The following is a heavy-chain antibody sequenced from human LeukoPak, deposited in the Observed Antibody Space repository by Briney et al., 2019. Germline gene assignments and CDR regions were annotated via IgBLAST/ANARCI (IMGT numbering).Heavy chain of an antibody. CDR3: AKNGGSQCYSHLDS. CDR2: TSGSGGST. V-gene: IGHV3-23*01. J-gene: IGHJ4*02. Sequence: GGPLRLSCAASGFTFRSYAMIWVRQAPGKGLEWVSGTSGSGGSTYYAGSVKGRFTISRDNSKNTLYLKMNSLRVEDTAVYYCAKNGGSQCYSHLDSWGQGTLVTVSS. D-gene: IGHD2-15*01. CDR1: GFTFRSYA.